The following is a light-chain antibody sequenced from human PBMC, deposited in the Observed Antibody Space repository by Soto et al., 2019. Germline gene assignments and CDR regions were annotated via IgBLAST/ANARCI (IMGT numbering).Light chain of an antibody. CDR3: QQSYSTPLT. CDR1: QSISSY. V-gene: IGKV1-39*01. J-gene: IGKJ4*01. Sequence: DIQMTQSPSSLSASVGDRVTITCRASQSISSYLNWYQQKPGKAPKLLIYAASSLQSGIPSRFSGSGSGTDFTLTISRLQPEVFATYYCQQSYSTPLTFGGGTKVEIK. CDR2: AAS.